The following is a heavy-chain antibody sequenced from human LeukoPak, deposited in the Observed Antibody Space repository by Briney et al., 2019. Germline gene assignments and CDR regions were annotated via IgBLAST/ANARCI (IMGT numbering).Heavy chain of an antibody. CDR1: GFTFSSYA. J-gene: IGHJ4*02. V-gene: IGHV3-23*01. D-gene: IGHD2-15*01. CDR2: ISGSGGST. CDR3: TQSPCSGGSCYSGHFDC. Sequence: GGSLRLSCAASGFTFSSYAMNWVRQAPGKGLEWVSPISGSGGSTYYADSVKGRFTISRDNSNQVLFLQMSSLGVEDTAVYYCTQSPCSGGSCYSGHFDCWGQGTLVTVSS.